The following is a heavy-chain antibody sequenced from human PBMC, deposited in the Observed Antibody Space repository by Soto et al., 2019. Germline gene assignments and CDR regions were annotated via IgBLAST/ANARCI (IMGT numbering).Heavy chain of an antibody. CDR1: GFTFSSYE. CDR2: ISSSGSTI. D-gene: IGHD6-6*01. V-gene: IGHV3-48*03. Sequence: GGSLRLSCAASGFTFSSYEMSWVRQAPGKGLEWVSYISSSGSTIYYADSVKGRFTISRDNAKNSLYLQMNSLRAEDTAVYYCARDLEYSSSSGWFDPWGQGTLVTVSS. J-gene: IGHJ5*02. CDR3: ARDLEYSSSSGWFDP.